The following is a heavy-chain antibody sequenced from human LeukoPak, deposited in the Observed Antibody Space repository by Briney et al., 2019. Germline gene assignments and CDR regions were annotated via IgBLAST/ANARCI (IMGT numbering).Heavy chain of an antibody. CDR3: ARGRVSSSTWYSTYYYFYMDV. V-gene: IGHV4-59*01. D-gene: IGHD6-13*01. J-gene: IGHJ6*03. Sequence: SETLSLTCTVSDDSITIYYWTWIRQPPGKGLEWIGYIDHTGSTNYNPSLNSRVTISRDTSKNHFSLKLSSATAADTAVYFCARGRVSSSTWYSTYYYFYMDVWGKGTTVTISS. CDR2: IDHTGST. CDR1: DDSITIYY.